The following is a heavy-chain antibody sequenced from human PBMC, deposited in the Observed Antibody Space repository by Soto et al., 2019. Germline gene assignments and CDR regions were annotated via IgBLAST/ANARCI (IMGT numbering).Heavy chain of an antibody. CDR2: ISAYNGNT. D-gene: IGHD3-10*01. J-gene: IGHJ6*02. CDR3: AIGKGSGSYYNLGYYYYGMDV. V-gene: IGHV1-18*04. CDR1: GYTFTSYG. Sequence: ASVKVSCKASGYTFTSYGISWVRQAPGQGLEWMGWISAYNGNTNYAQKLQGRVTMTTDTSTSTAYMELRSLRSDDTAVYYCAIGKGSGSYYNLGYYYYGMDVWGQGTTVTVSS.